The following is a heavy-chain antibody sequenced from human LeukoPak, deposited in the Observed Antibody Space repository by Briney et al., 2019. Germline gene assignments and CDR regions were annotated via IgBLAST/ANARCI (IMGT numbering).Heavy chain of an antibody. CDR2: IKSDGST. CDR1: GFTFSSYW. CDR3: ARAPSEIGGYYPEYFRH. V-gene: IGHV3-74*01. Sequence: GGSLRLSCAASGFTFSSYWMHWVRQAPGKGPVWVSRIKSDGSTNYADSVKGRFTISRDNAKKTVSLQMNSLRPEDTGVYYCARAPSEIGGYYPEYFRHWGQGTLVTVSS. D-gene: IGHD3-22*01. J-gene: IGHJ1*01.